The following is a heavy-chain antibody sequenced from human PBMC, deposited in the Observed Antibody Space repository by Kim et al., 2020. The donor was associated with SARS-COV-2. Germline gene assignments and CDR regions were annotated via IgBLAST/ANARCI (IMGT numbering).Heavy chain of an antibody. D-gene: IGHD6-19*01. V-gene: IGHV3-23*01. CDR3: AKVGTVAAPPVDI. Sequence: GGSLRLSCAASGFTLSAYSMSWVRQAAGRGLEWISVIGIDGRTIYYKDSVNGRFTISRDNSKNTMYLQMNSLRAEDTAIYYCAKVGTVAAPPVDIWGQGTMVIVSS. CDR2: IGIDGRTI. CDR1: GFTLSAYS. J-gene: IGHJ3*02.